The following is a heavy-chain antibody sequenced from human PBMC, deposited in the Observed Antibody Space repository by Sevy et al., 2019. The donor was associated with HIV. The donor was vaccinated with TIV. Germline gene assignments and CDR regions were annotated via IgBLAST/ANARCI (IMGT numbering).Heavy chain of an antibody. CDR1: GFTFSSYG. J-gene: IGHJ2*01. CDR3: ARDPYDSSAYPPYWYFDL. Sequence: GGSLRLSCAASGFTFSSYGMHWVRQAPGKGLEWVAVIWYDGSNKYYADSVKGRFTISGDNSKNTLYLQMNTLGAEDTAVYYCARDPYDSSAYPPYWYFDLWGRGTLVTVSS. D-gene: IGHD3-22*01. CDR2: IWYDGSNK. V-gene: IGHV3-33*01.